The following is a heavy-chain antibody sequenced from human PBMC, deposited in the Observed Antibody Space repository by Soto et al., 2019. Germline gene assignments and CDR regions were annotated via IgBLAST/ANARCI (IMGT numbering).Heavy chain of an antibody. CDR2: ISISSSTI. Sequence: GGSLRLSCAASVFTVSSYSMNWVRQAPGKWLEWFSYISISSSTIXXAESVKGRXSISRYNSKNSXDLQKXSMRDEDTAVYYCASELAALNSFDPCGQGTLVTVSX. D-gene: IGHD1-1*01. V-gene: IGHV3-48*02. CDR3: ASELAALNSFDP. CDR1: VFTVSSYS. J-gene: IGHJ5*02.